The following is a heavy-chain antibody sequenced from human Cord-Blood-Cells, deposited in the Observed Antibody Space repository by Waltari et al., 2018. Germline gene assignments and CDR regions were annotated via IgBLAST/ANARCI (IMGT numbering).Heavy chain of an antibody. CDR2: INHSGST. D-gene: IGHD3-3*01. CDR1: GGSFSGYY. V-gene: IGHV4-34*01. CDR3: ARGRDDFWSGYFDY. Sequence: QVQLQQWGAGLLKPSETLSLTCAVYGGSFSGYYWSWIRQPPGKGLEWIGEINHSGSTNYNPSLKRRVTISVDTSKSQFSLKLSSVTAADTAVYYCARGRDDFWSGYFDYWGQGTLVTVSS. J-gene: IGHJ4*02.